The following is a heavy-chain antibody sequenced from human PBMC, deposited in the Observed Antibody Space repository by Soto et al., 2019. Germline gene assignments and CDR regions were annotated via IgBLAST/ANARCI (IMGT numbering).Heavy chain of an antibody. J-gene: IGHJ5*02. V-gene: IGHV3-43D*04. D-gene: IGHD2-21*01. CDR1: GLKFDDFA. CDR2: ITWEGGNT. CDR3: AKGHSLHFVDSMVDT. Sequence: GGSLRLSCVATGLKFDDFAMHRVRQSPGKGLEWISLITWEGGNTFYADSVKGRFSISRDNGKNSIYLHMNRLRPEDSAFYYCAKGHSLHFVDSMVDTWGQGSLVTVSS.